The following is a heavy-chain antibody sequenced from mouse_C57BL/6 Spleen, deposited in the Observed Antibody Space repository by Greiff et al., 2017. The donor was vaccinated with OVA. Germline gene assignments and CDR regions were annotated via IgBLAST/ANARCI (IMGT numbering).Heavy chain of an antibody. CDR1: GYAFTNYL. CDR2: INPGSGGT. Sequence: QVQLQQSGAELVRPGTSVKVSCKASGYAFTNYLIEWVKQRPGQGLEWIGVINPGSGGTNYNEKFKGKATLTADKSSSTAYMQLSSLTSEDSAVYFCARSITTVVATYWYFDVWGTGTTVTVSS. V-gene: IGHV1-54*01. D-gene: IGHD1-1*01. CDR3: ARSITTVVATYWYFDV. J-gene: IGHJ1*03.